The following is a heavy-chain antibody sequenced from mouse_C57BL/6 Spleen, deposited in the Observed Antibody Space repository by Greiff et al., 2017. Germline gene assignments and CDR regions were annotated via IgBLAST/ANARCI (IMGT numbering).Heavy chain of an antibody. CDR3: ARHEKGNYGSSYFDY. D-gene: IGHD1-1*01. J-gene: IGHJ2*01. V-gene: IGHV1-62-2*01. CDR2: FYSGSGSI. CDR1: GYTFTEYT. Sequence: QVQLQQSGAELVKPGASVKLSCKASGYTFTEYTIHWVKQRSGQGLEWIGWFYSGSGSIKHNEKFKDKATLTAEKSPNTFYMEHSRLTSEDSAVYFGARHEKGNYGSSYFDYWGQGTTLTVSS.